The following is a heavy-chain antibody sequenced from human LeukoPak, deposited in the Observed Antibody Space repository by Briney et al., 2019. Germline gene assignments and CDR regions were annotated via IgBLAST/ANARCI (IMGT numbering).Heavy chain of an antibody. CDR3: ARHGGDCSGGSCYPMSIDY. CDR2: IYYSGST. D-gene: IGHD2-15*01. CDR1: GGSISSYY. V-gene: IGHV4-59*08. J-gene: IGHJ4*02. Sequence: SETLSLTCTVSGGSISSYYWSWIPQPPGKGLEWIGYIYYSGSTNYNPSLKSRVTISVDTSKNQFSLKLSSVTAADTAVYYCARHGGDCSGGSCYPMSIDYWGQGTLVTVSS.